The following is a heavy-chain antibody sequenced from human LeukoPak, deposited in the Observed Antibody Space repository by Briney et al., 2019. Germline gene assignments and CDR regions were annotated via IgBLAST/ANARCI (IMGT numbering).Heavy chain of an antibody. CDR1: GGSISTSNYY. Sequence: SETLSLTCTVSGGSISTSNYYWGWIRQPPGKGLEWIGNIFYSGSTYYSPSLRSRVSISVDTSKNQFSLKLSSVTAADTAVYSCAGFTFFRGVITFDYWGQGTLVTVSS. CDR2: IFYSGST. CDR3: AGFTFFRGVITFDY. D-gene: IGHD3-10*01. J-gene: IGHJ4*02. V-gene: IGHV4-39*07.